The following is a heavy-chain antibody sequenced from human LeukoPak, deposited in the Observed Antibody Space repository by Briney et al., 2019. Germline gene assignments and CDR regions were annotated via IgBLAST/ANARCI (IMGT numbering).Heavy chain of an antibody. Sequence: SGGSLRLSCAVSGITLSNYGMSWVRQAPGKGLEWVAGISDSGGSTKYADSVKGRFTISRDNPKNTLLLQMNSLRAEDTAVYFCAKRGVVIRVILVGFHKEAYYFESWGQGALVTVSS. J-gene: IGHJ4*02. CDR2: ISDSGGST. D-gene: IGHD3/OR15-3a*01. CDR1: GITLSNYG. V-gene: IGHV3-23*01. CDR3: AKRGVVIRVILVGFHKEAYYFES.